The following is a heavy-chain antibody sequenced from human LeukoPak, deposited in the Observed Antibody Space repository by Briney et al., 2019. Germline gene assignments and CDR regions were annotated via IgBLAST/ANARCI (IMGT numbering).Heavy chain of an antibody. J-gene: IGHJ4*02. CDR2: IRSKTHGGTT. CDR1: GFTFSNAW. D-gene: IGHD3-3*01. V-gene: IGHV3-49*04. Sequence: GGSLRLSCAASGFTFSNAWMSWVRQAPGKGLEWVGFIRSKTHGGTTEYAASVKGRFSISRDDSKSIAYLQMNSLKTEDTAVYYCTRDGIPETNWSGYYVDYWGQGTLVTVSS. CDR3: TRDGIPETNWSGYYVDY.